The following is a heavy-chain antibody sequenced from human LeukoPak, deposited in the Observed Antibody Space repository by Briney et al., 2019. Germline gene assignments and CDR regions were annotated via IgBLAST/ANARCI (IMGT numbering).Heavy chain of an antibody. CDR3: ARGAAAALYTLFDY. J-gene: IGHJ4*02. CDR2: IYHSGST. CDR1: GGSISSYY. Sequence: NPSETLSLTCTVAGGSISSYYWSWIRQPPGKGLEWIGYIYHSGSTNYNPSLKSRVTISVDTSKKQFSLKLSSVTAEDTAVYYCARGAAAALYTLFDYWGQGTLVTVSS. V-gene: IGHV4-59*01. D-gene: IGHD6-13*01.